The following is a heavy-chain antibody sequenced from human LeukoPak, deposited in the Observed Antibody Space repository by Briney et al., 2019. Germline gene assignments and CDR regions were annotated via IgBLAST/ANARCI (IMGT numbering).Heavy chain of an antibody. Sequence: PLETLSLTCSVSGDSVTSTYWSWIRQPPGKGLEWIAYGHHSESSNYNPSFRSRVTIPVDTSRNQFSLRLTSVTAAGTAVYYCARESAGSLHDSTAAFHYWGQGILVIVSS. CDR3: ARESAGSLHDSTAAFHY. V-gene: IGHV4-59*02. CDR1: GDSVTSTY. D-gene: IGHD2-8*02. J-gene: IGHJ4*02. CDR2: GHHSESS.